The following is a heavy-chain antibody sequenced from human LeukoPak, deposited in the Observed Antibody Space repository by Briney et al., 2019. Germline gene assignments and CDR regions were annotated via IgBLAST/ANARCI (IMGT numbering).Heavy chain of an antibody. CDR1: GFTFSSCG. CDR2: IWYDGTHK. J-gene: IGHJ4*02. D-gene: IGHD5-24*01. Sequence: GGSLRLSCAASGFTFSSCGFHWVRQAPGKGLEWVAVIWYDGTHKYYADSVKGRLTISRDNSKNTVYLQMNSLRAEDTAVYYCVKDRGDGYRGFDYWGQRTLVTVSS. CDR3: VKDRGDGYRGFDY. V-gene: IGHV3-33*06.